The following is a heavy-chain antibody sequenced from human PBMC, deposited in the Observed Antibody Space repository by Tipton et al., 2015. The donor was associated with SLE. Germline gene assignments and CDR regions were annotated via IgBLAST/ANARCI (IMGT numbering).Heavy chain of an antibody. V-gene: IGHV4-39*07. J-gene: IGHJ4*02. CDR1: GGSVSSSSKY. D-gene: IGHD3-22*01. Sequence: TLSLTCTVSGGSVSSSSKYWAWIRQPPGKGLEWIGSIYYTGTTTYYNSFLKSRVTMSVDTSKNQFSLRLTSVIAADTAVYYCATSYDSSGSDYWGQGTLVTVSS. CDR2: IYYTGTTT. CDR3: ATSYDSSGSDY.